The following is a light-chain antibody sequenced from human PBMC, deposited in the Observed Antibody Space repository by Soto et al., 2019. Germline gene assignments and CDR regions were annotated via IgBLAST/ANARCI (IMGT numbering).Light chain of an antibody. V-gene: IGLV2-14*01. CDR3: SSHTTSDTWV. CDR1: SSDVGFYNY. CDR2: EVT. J-gene: IGLJ3*02. Sequence: QSALTQPASVSGSPGQSITISCTGTSSDVGFYNYVSWYQHHPAKAPKLMIYEVTHRPSGVSSRFSGSKSGDTASLTISGLQPEDEADYYCSSHTTSDTWVFGGGTKLTVL.